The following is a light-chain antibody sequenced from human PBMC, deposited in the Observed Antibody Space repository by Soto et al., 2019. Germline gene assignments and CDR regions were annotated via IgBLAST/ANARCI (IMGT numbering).Light chain of an antibody. J-gene: IGKJ1*01. CDR3: QQYGRTPLT. V-gene: IGKV3-20*01. CDR2: GAS. Sequence: EIVLTQSPGTLSLSPGERATLSCRASPSLSSTYLAWYQQKPGQAPRLLIYGASSRAIGIPDRFSGSGSGTDFTLTISRLEPEDFAVYYCQQYGRTPLTFGQGTKVDIK. CDR1: PSLSSTY.